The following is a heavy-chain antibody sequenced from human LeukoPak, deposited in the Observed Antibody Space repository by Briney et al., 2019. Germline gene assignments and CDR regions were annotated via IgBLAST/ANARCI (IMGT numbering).Heavy chain of an antibody. V-gene: IGHV1-3*01. CDR3: ARDLWFGEFTHYFDY. Sequence: ASVKVPCKASGYTFTSYAMHWVRQAPGQRLEWMGWINAGNGNTKYSQKFQGRVTITRDTSASTAYMELSSLRSEDTAVYYCARDLWFGEFTHYFDYWGQGTLVTVSS. D-gene: IGHD3-10*01. J-gene: IGHJ4*02. CDR2: INAGNGNT. CDR1: GYTFTSYA.